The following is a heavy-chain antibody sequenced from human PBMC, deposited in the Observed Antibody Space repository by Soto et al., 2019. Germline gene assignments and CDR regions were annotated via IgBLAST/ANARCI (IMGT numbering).Heavy chain of an antibody. CDR2: ITPSNGDT. CDR1: GYTFATYG. Sequence: QVQLLQSGVEVKKPGASVKVSCKASGYTFATYGIGWGRQAPGQGLEWMGWITPSNGDTNYAQKLQGRVTMTTDTSTSTAYMEVRSLRSDDTAVYYCARLAPCNSEICYSRPLDYWGQGTLVTVSS. V-gene: IGHV1-18*01. CDR3: ARLAPCNSEICYSRPLDY. D-gene: IGHD2-15*01. J-gene: IGHJ4*02.